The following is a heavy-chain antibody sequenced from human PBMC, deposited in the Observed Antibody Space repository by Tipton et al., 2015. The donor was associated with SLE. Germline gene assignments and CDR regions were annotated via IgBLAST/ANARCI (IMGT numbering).Heavy chain of an antibody. CDR3: AREVVAHDAFDI. Sequence: TLSLTCTVSGGSISSHYWGWIRQPPGKGLEWIGYIYYSGSTNYNPSRKSRVTISVDTSKNQFSLKLSSVTAADTAVYYCAREVVAHDAFDIWGQGTMVTVSS. D-gene: IGHD2-15*01. CDR1: GGSISSHY. V-gene: IGHV4-59*11. J-gene: IGHJ3*02. CDR2: IYYSGST.